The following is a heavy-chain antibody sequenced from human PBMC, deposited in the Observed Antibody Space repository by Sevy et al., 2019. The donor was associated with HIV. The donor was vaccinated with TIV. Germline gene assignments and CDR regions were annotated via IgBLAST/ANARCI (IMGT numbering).Heavy chain of an antibody. J-gene: IGHJ4*02. V-gene: IGHV5-51*01. Sequence: GESLKISCKGSGYSFTSYWIGWVRQMPGKGLEWMGIIYPGDSDTRYSPSFQGQVTISADKFISTAYLQWSSLKASDTAMYYCARPNSSGWYSGVSDYFDYWGQGTLVTVSS. CDR3: ARPNSSGWYSGVSDYFDY. CDR1: GYSFTSYW. D-gene: IGHD6-19*01. CDR2: IYPGDSDT.